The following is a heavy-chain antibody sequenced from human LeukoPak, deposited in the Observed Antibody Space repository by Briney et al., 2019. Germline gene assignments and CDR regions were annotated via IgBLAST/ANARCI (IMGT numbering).Heavy chain of an antibody. V-gene: IGHV3-30-3*01. CDR2: ISYDGSNK. Sequence: PGRSLRLSCAASGFTFSSYAMHWVRQAPGKGLEWVAVISYDGSNKYYADSVKGRFTISRDNSKNTLYLQMNSLRAEDTAVYYCARSVSSGYQNWGQGTLVTVSS. D-gene: IGHD3-22*01. J-gene: IGHJ4*02. CDR3: ARSVSSGYQN. CDR1: GFTFSSYA.